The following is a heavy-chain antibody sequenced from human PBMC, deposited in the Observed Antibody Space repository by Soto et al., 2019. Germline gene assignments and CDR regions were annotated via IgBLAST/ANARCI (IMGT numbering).Heavy chain of an antibody. D-gene: IGHD3-22*01. J-gene: IGHJ4*02. CDR2: IRSKAYGGTT. V-gene: IGHV3-49*03. CDR3: TRDSSGYYYAYYFDY. Sequence: EVQLVESGGGLVQPGRSLRLSCTASGFTFGDYAMSWFRQAPGKGLEWVGFIRSKAYGGTTEYAASVKGRFTISRDDSKSIDYLQMNSLKTEDTAVYYCTRDSSGYYYAYYFDYWGQGTLVTVSS. CDR1: GFTFGDYA.